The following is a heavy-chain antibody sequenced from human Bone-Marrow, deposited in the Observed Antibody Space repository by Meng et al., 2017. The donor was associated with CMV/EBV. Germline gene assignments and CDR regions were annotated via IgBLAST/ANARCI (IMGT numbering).Heavy chain of an antibody. CDR2: ISGSGSTT. V-gene: IGHV3-23*01. CDR3: TKDTRTGGVALRPTGYGMDV. D-gene: IGHD6-13*01. J-gene: IGHJ6*01. Sequence: GGSLRLSCAASGFTFSSYAMSWVRQAPGKGLEWVSAISGSGSTTSYADSVKGRFTISRDNSKNTLFLQMNSLRAGDTAVYYCTKDTRTGGVALRPTGYGMDVWGQGTTVTVSS. CDR1: GFTFSSYA.